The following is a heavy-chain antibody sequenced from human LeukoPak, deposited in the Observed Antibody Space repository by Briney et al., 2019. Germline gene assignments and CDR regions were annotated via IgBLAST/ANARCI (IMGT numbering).Heavy chain of an antibody. J-gene: IGHJ3*02. CDR3: ARDLNVDTAMDNRYAFDI. CDR2: IYHSGST. D-gene: IGHD5-18*01. CDR1: GFSINNGYY. Sequence: SETLSLTCTVSGFSINNGYYWGWVRQSPGKGLEWIGTIYHSGSTYYNPSLKSRVTISVDTSKNQFSLKVRSVTAADTAVYYCARDLNVDTAMDNRYAFDIWGQGTMVTVSS. V-gene: IGHV4-38-2*02.